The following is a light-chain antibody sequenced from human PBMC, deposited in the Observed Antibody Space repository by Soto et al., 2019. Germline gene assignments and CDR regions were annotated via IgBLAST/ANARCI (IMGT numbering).Light chain of an antibody. CDR2: GAS. CDR1: QSVSNNY. V-gene: IGKV3D-20*02. J-gene: IGKJ4*01. CDR3: QQRSNWPLT. Sequence: EIVLTHSPGTLSLSPGERATLSCRASQSVSNNYLAWYQQKPGQAPRLLIYGASNRATGIPDRFSGSGSGTDFTLTISSLEPEDFAVYYCQQRSNWPLTFGGGTKVDIK.